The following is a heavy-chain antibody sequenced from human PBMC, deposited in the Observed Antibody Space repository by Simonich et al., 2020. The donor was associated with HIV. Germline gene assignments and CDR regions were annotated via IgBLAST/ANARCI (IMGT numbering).Heavy chain of an antibody. CDR1: GGSFSGYY. D-gene: IGHD2-15*01. J-gene: IGHJ4*02. CDR3: ARGFPFISLGSY. Sequence: QVQVKQWGAGLLKPSETLSLTCAVYGGSFSGYYWSWIRQPPGKGQEWIGEVNHSGSATYNASLKSRITISVDTSENQFSLKLSSVTAADTAVYYCARGFPFISLGSYWGQGTLVTVSS. CDR2: VNHSGSA. V-gene: IGHV4-34*01.